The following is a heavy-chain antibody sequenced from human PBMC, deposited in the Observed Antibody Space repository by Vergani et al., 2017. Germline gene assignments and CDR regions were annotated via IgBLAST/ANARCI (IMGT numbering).Heavy chain of an antibody. V-gene: IGHV1-69*08. CDR2: IIPILGIA. CDR1: GGTFSSYT. CDR3: ARDDCSGGSCYPPADAFDI. Sequence: VQLVQSGAEVKKPGSSVKVSCKASGGTFSSYTISWVRQAPGQGLEWMGRIIPILGIANYAQKFQGRVTITADKSTSTAYMELSSLRSEDTAVYYCARDDCSGGSCYPPADAFDIWGQGTMVTVSS. J-gene: IGHJ3*02. D-gene: IGHD2-15*01.